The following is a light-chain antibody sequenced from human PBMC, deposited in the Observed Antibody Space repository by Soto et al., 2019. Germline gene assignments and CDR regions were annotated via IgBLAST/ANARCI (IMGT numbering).Light chain of an antibody. V-gene: IGLV1-44*01. CDR3: ASWDDSLNGPV. CDR2: TNT. J-gene: IGLJ1*01. CDR1: SSNVGGNP. Sequence: QYVLTQPPSASGTPGQRVTISCSGSSSNVGGNPVNWYQHVPTTAPKLLIYTNTQRPSGVPDRFSGSKSGTSASLAISGLQSEDEADYYCASWDDSLNGPVFGTGTKVNVL.